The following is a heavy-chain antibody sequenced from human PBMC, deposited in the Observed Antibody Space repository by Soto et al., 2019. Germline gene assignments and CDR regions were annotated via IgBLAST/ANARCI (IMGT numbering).Heavy chain of an antibody. CDR1: GGTFSSYA. J-gene: IGHJ6*02. V-gene: IGHV1-69*13. CDR2: IIPIFGTA. CDR3: ARDRTLGYSYGFYYYYGMDV. Sequence: GASVKVSCKASGGTFSSYAISWVRQAPGQGLEWMGGIIPIFGTANYAQKFQGRVTITADESTSTAYMELSSLRSEDTAVYYCARDRTLGYSYGFYYYYGMDVWGQGTTVTVSS. D-gene: IGHD5-18*01.